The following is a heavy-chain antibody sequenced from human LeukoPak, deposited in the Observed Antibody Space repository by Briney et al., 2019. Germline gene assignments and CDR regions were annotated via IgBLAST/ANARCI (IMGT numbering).Heavy chain of an antibody. V-gene: IGHV1-2*02. Sequence: ASVKVSCKASGYSSTGYYMHWVRQAPGQGLEWMGWINPNSGDTNYAQKFQGRVTMTRDTSISTAYTDLSRLRSDDTAVYYCARERQWGFNYFDYWGQGTLVTVSS. CDR1: GYSSTGYY. CDR3: ARERQWGFNYFDY. D-gene: IGHD2-15*01. J-gene: IGHJ4*02. CDR2: INPNSGDT.